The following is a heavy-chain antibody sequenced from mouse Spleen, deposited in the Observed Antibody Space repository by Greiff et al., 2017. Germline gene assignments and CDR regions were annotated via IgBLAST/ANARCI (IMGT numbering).Heavy chain of an antibody. CDR1: GFNIKDDY. D-gene: IGHD1-1*01. CDR2: IDPENGDT. V-gene: IGHV14-4*01. J-gene: IGHJ2*01. Sequence: VQLKESGAELVRPGASVKLSCTASGFNIKDDYMHWVKQRPEQGLEWIGWIDPENGDTEYASKFQGKATITADTSSNTAYLQLSSLTSEDTAVYYCTTSPYYYGSPYYFDYWGQGTTLTVSS. CDR3: TTSPYYYGSPYYFDY.